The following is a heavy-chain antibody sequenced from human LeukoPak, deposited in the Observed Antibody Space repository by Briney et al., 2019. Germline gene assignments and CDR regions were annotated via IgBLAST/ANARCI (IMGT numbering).Heavy chain of an antibody. CDR1: GGSFSGYY. CDR2: INHSGST. V-gene: IGHV4-34*01. CDR3: ARGTAASHYYYYYYMDV. Sequence: SETLSLTCAVYGGSFSGYYWSWIRQPPGKGLEWIGEINHSGSTNYNPSPKSRVTISVDTSKNQFSLKLSSVTAADTAVYYCARGTAASHYYYYYYMDVWGKVTTVTVSS. D-gene: IGHD6-13*01. J-gene: IGHJ6*03.